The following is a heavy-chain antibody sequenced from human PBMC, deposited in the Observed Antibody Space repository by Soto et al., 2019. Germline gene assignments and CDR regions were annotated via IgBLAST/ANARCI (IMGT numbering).Heavy chain of an antibody. CDR3: ARSLGYYAFDI. CDR1: GGSISSGGYY. Sequence: QVQLQESGPGLVKPSQTLSLTCTVSGGSISSGGYYWNWLRQHPGKGLEWIGYMYNDGNTYYNPSLKSRVTVSVDTSKNQFALNLSSVTAADTAVYYCARSLGYYAFDIWGQGTVVTVSS. D-gene: IGHD1-26*01. V-gene: IGHV4-31*03. J-gene: IGHJ3*02. CDR2: MYNDGNT.